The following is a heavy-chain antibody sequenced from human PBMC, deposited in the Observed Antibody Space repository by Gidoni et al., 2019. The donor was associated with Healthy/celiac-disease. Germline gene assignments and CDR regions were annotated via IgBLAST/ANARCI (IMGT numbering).Heavy chain of an antibody. D-gene: IGHD5-12*01. J-gene: IGHJ4*02. CDR2: ISYDGSNK. Sequence: QVQLVASGGGVVQPGRSLRLSCAASGLPFSSSGMHWVRQAPGKGLEVVAVISYDGSNKYYADSVKGRFTISRDNSKNTLYLQMNSLRAEDTAVYYCAKAGIRWLRQGRGYFDYWGQGTLVTVSS. CDR3: AKAGIRWLRQGRGYFDY. V-gene: IGHV3-30*18. CDR1: GLPFSSSG.